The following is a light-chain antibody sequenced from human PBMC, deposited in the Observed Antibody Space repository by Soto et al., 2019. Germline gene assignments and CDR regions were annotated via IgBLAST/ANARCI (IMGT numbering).Light chain of an antibody. Sequence: DIQMTQSPSTLPASVGDRVTITCRASQTISSWLAWYQQKPGKAPKFLIYDASTLESGVPSRFSGSGFGTEFSLTISSLQPDDFGSYYCQHMRTFGQGTKVDIK. J-gene: IGKJ1*01. CDR1: QTISSW. V-gene: IGKV1-5*01. CDR3: QHMRT. CDR2: DAS.